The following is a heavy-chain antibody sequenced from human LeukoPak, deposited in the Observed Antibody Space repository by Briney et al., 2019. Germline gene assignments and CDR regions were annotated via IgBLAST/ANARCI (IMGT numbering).Heavy chain of an antibody. CDR3: ATSSRTYGSGSYSRFDY. D-gene: IGHD3-10*01. CDR2: IYHSGST. V-gene: IGHV4-38-2*01. CDR1: GGSFSGYY. J-gene: IGHJ4*02. Sequence: SETLSLTCAVYGGSFSGYYWGWIRQPPGKGLEWIGSIYHSGSTYYNPSLKSRVTISVDTSKNQFSLKLSSVTAADTAVYYCATSSRTYGSGSYSRFDYWGQGTLVTVSS.